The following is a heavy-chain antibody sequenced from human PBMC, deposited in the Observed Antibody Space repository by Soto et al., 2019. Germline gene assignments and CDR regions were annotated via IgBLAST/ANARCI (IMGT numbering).Heavy chain of an antibody. J-gene: IGHJ4*02. Sequence: PSETLSLTGTVSGGSISSGGYYWSWIRQHPGKGLEWIGYIYYSGSTYYNPSLKSRVTISVDTSKNQFSLKLSSVTAADTAVYYCARGGAVRGVIMGTFGYWGQGTLVTVSS. CDR2: IYYSGST. V-gene: IGHV4-31*03. CDR1: GGSISSGGYY. D-gene: IGHD3-10*01. CDR3: ARGGAVRGVIMGTFGY.